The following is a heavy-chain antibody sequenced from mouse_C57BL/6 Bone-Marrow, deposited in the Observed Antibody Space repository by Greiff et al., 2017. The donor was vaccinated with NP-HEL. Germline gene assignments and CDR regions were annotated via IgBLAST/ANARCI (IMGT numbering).Heavy chain of an antibody. Sequence: LVESGGGLVKPGGSLKLSCAASGFTFSSYAMSWVRQTPEKRLEWVATISDGGSYTYYSDNVKGRFTISRDNAKNNLYLQMSYLKSEDTAMYYCARDRGSSYAWFADWGQGTLVTVSA. CDR1: GFTFSSYA. J-gene: IGHJ3*01. D-gene: IGHD1-1*01. V-gene: IGHV5-4*01. CDR2: ISDGGSYT. CDR3: ARDRGSSYAWFAD.